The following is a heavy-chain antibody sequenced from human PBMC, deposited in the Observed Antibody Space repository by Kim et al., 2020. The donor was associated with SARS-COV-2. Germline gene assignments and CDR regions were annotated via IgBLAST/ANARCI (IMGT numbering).Heavy chain of an antibody. CDR1: GGSISSYY. CDR3: ARHQYGLGFGYYYYGMDV. CDR2: IYYSGST. D-gene: IGHD3-16*01. Sequence: SETLSLTCTVSGGSISSYYWSWIRQPPGKGLEWIGYIYYSGSTNYNPSLKSRVTISVDTSKNQFSLKLISVTAADTAVYYCARHQYGLGFGYYYYGMDVWGQGTTVTVSS. V-gene: IGHV4-59*08. J-gene: IGHJ6*02.